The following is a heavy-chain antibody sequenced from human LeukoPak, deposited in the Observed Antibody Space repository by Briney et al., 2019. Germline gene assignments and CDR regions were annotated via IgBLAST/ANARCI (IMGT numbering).Heavy chain of an antibody. CDR3: AKHLNYYDSSGTRRNFDY. CDR2: ISYDGSNK. D-gene: IGHD3-22*01. Sequence: GGCLRLSCAASVFTFNSYSMHWVRQAPCKGLEWVAVISYDGSNKYYADSVKGRFTISRDNSKNTLYLQMNSLRAEDTAVYYCAKHLNYYDSSGTRRNFDYWGQGTLVTVSS. J-gene: IGHJ4*02. CDR1: VFTFNSYS. V-gene: IGHV3-30-3*02.